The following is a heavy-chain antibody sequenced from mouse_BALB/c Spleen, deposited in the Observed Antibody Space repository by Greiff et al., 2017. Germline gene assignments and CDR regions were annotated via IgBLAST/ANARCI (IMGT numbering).Heavy chain of an antibody. V-gene: IGHV3-2*02. Sequence: VQLKESGPGLVKPSQSLSLTCTVTGYSITSDYAWNWIRQFPGNKLEWMGYISYSGSTSYNPSLKSRISITRDTSKNQFFLQLNSVTTEDTATYYCARGTEGLLAYWGQGTLVTVSA. CDR1: GYSITSDYA. D-gene: IGHD2-14*01. CDR3: ARGTEGLLAY. J-gene: IGHJ3*01. CDR2: ISYSGST.